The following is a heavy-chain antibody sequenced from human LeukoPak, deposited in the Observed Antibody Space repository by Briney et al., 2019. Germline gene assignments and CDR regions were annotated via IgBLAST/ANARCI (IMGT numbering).Heavy chain of an antibody. J-gene: IGHJ4*02. V-gene: IGHV4-31*03. CDR3: ATTIWAPVRYFDY. CDR1: GGSISSGGYY. Sequence: PSETLSLTCTVSGGSISSGGYYWSWIRQHPGKGLEWIGYIYYSGSTYYNPSLKSRVTISVDTSKNQFSLKLSSVTAADTAVYYCATTIWAPVRYFDYWGQGILVTVSS. CDR2: IYYSGST. D-gene: IGHD3-9*01.